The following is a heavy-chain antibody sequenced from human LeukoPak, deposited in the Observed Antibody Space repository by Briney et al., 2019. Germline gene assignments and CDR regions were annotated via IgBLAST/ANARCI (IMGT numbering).Heavy chain of an antibody. D-gene: IGHD4-17*01. CDR3: ARVTQTDYDFDY. V-gene: IGHV1-2*02. Sequence: ASVKVSCKSSGYTFTDYYMHWVRQAPGQGLEWMGWINPKSGGTNYAQNFQGRVTMTRNTSISTAYMELSRLRSDDTAVYYCARVTQTDYDFDYWGQGTLVTVSS. CDR1: GYTFTDYY. CDR2: INPKSGGT. J-gene: IGHJ4*02.